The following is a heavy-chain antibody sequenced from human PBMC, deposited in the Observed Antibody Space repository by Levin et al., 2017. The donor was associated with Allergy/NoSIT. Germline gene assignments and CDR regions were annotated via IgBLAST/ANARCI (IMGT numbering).Heavy chain of an antibody. J-gene: IGHJ4*02. CDR2: IYYSGST. CDR3: ARQSYYDILTGYPSPRPFDY. Sequence: SETLSLTCTVSGGSISSSSYYWGWIRQPPGKGLEWIGSIYYSGSTYYNPSLKSRVTISVDTSKNQFSLKLSSVTAADTAVYYCARQSYYDILTGYPSPRPFDYWGQGTLVTVSS. CDR1: GGSISSSSYY. D-gene: IGHD3-9*01. V-gene: IGHV4-39*01.